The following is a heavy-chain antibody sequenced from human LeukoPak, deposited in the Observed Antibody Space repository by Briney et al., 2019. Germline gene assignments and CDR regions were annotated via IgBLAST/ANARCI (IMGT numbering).Heavy chain of an antibody. CDR2: IIPIFGTA. D-gene: IGHD1-26*01. CDR1: GGTFSSYA. Sequence: ASVKVSCKASGGTFSSYAISWVRQAPGQGLEWMGGIIPIFGTANYAQKFQGRVTITADESTSTAYMELSSLRSEDTAVYYCAREEISTGIVGAFDYWGQGTLVTVSS. J-gene: IGHJ4*02. V-gene: IGHV1-69*13. CDR3: AREEISTGIVGAFDY.